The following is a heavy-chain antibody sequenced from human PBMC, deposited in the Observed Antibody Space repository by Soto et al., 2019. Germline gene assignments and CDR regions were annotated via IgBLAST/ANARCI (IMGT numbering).Heavy chain of an antibody. CDR3: ARERLRFLEWSLDY. CDR1: GFTFSSYE. V-gene: IGHV3-48*03. D-gene: IGHD3-3*01. Sequence: PGGSLRLSCAASGFTFSSYEMNWVRQAPGKGLEWVSYISSSGSTIYYADSVKGRFTISRDNAKNSLYLQMNSLRAEDTAVYYCARERLRFLEWSLDYWGQGTLVTVSS. J-gene: IGHJ4*02. CDR2: ISSSGSTI.